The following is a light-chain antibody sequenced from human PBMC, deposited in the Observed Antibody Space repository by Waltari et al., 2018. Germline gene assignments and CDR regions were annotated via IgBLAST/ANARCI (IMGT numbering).Light chain of an antibody. CDR2: DAS. J-gene: IGKJ1*01. Sequence: DIVLTQSPGTLSVSPGARATLSCRASQSVRRTLAWYQQKPGQAPRLLIYDASTRATGVPERFSGSGFGTDFSLTISRLEPEDFAVYYCQKYGTLPATFGQGTKVEIK. V-gene: IGKV3-20*01. CDR3: QKYGTLPAT. CDR1: QSVRRT.